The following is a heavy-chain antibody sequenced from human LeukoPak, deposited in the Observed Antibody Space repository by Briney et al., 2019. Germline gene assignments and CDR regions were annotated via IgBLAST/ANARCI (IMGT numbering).Heavy chain of an antibody. CDR2: INQDGGEK. CDR1: GFTYSSHW. Sequence: GGSLRLSCAASGFTYSSHWMNWVPQAPGKGLEWVAHINQDGGEKFYVDSVKGRFTISRDNAKNSLYLQMNSLRAEDTATYYCARDSYRALEYWGQGTLVTVS. D-gene: IGHD1-14*01. V-gene: IGHV3-7*01. CDR3: ARDSYRALEY. J-gene: IGHJ4*02.